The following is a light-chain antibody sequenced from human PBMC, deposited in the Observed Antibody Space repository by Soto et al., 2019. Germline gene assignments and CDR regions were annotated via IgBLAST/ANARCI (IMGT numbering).Light chain of an antibody. CDR3: QQYNNWPPYT. Sequence: EIVMTQSPATLSVSPGERATLSCRASQSVSSNLAWYQQKPGQSPSLLIYGASTRATGIPDRFSGSGSGTEFTLTISSLQSEDFAVYYRQQYNNWPPYTFGQGTKLEIK. CDR1: QSVSSN. V-gene: IGKV3-15*01. CDR2: GAS. J-gene: IGKJ2*01.